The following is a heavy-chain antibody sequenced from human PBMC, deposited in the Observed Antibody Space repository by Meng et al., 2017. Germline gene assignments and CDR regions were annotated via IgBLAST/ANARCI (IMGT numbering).Heavy chain of an antibody. J-gene: IGHJ3*02. D-gene: IGHD3-10*01. Sequence: GESLKISCKGSGYSFTSYWIGWVRQMPGKGLEWMGIIYPGDSDTRYSPSFQGQVTISADKSISTAYLQWSSLKASDTAMYYCARNYGLSYYYALDAFDIWGQGTMVTVSS. V-gene: IGHV5-51*01. CDR1: GYSFTSYW. CDR2: IYPGDSDT. CDR3: ARNYGLSYYYALDAFDI.